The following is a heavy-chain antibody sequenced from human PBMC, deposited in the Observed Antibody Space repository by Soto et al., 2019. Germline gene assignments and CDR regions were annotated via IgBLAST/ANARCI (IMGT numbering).Heavy chain of an antibody. D-gene: IGHD3-16*01. CDR3: ARLRQPIGYYYGMDV. Sequence: TGGSLRLSCAASGFTFSSYGMHWVRQAPGKGLEWVAVIWYDGSNKYYADSVKGRFTTSRDKSISTAYLQWSSLKASDTVMYYCARLRQPIGYYYGMDVWGQGTTVTVSS. V-gene: IGHV3-33*01. CDR1: GFTFSSYG. CDR2: IWYDGSNK. J-gene: IGHJ6*02.